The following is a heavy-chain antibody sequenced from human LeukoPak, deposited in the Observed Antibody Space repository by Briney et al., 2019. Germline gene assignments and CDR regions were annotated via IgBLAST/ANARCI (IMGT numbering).Heavy chain of an antibody. J-gene: IGHJ4*02. V-gene: IGHV4-59*08. D-gene: IGHD1-26*01. Sequence: SETLSLTCTVSGASITTNYWSWFRQSPGKGLEWIGYIFYSGNTKYSPSLESRVTISEDTSKNHFSLNLKSVTAADTAVYYCARLSTYSHFDFWGQGTLVTVSS. CDR3: ARLSTYSHFDF. CDR1: GASITTNY. CDR2: IFYSGNT.